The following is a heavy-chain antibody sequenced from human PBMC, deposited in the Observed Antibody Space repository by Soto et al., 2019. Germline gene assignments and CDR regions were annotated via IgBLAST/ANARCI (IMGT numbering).Heavy chain of an antibody. CDR2: IYYSGST. CDR3: ARAIGSGWYSGGDYFDY. V-gene: IGHV4-59*01. Sequence: SETLSLTCTVSGGSISSYYWSWIRQPPGKGLEWIGYIYYSGSTNYNPSLKSRVTISVDTSTNQFSLKLSSVTAADTAVYYCARAIGSGWYSGGDYFDYWGQGTLVTVSS. J-gene: IGHJ4*02. D-gene: IGHD6-19*01. CDR1: GGSISSYY.